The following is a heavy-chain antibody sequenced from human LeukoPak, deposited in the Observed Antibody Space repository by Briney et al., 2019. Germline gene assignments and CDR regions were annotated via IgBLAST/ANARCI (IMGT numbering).Heavy chain of an antibody. J-gene: IGHJ3*02. D-gene: IGHD4-17*01. Sequence: PSQTLSLTCTVSGGPISSGDYYWTWIRQHPGKGLEWIGFIYYSGSTYYNPSLKSRVTISVDTSKNQFSLKLSSVTAADTAVYYCARGTHDYGDYDPAFDIWGQGTMVTVSS. CDR2: IYYSGST. CDR3: ARGTHDYGDYDPAFDI. V-gene: IGHV4-30-4*08. CDR1: GGPISSGDYY.